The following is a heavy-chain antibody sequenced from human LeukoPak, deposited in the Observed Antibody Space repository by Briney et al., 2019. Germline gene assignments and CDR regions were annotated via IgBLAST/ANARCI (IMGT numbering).Heavy chain of an antibody. J-gene: IGHJ4*02. CDR3: AASPSIAVAGNVFDY. CDR1: GYTFTSYD. D-gene: IGHD6-19*01. CDR2: IIPIFGTA. V-gene: IGHV1-69*05. Sequence: ASVKVSCKASGYTFTSYDINWVRQVSGQGLEWMGRIIPIFGTANYAQKFQGRVTITTDESTSTAYMELSSLRSEDTAVYYCAASPSIAVAGNVFDYWGQGTLVTVSS.